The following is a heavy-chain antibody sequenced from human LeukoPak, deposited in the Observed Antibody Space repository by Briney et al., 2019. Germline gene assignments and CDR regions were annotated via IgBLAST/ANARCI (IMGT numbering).Heavy chain of an antibody. Sequence: SETLSLTCAVSGGSISSGGYSWSWIRQPPGQGLEWIGYIYHSGSTYYNPSLKSRVTISVDRSKNQFSLKLSSVTAADTAVYYCARASSSGYVDYWGQGTLVTVSS. CDR2: IYHSGST. CDR1: GGSISSGGYS. V-gene: IGHV4-30-2*01. J-gene: IGHJ4*02. CDR3: ARASSSGYVDY. D-gene: IGHD3-22*01.